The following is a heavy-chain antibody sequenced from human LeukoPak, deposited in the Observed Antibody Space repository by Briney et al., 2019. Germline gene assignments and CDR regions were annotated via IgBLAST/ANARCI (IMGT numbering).Heavy chain of an antibody. Sequence: PGGSLRLSCAASGFTFDDYGMSWVRQAPGKGLEWVSNIYSSGSSIYYADSVKGRFTISRDNAKNSLYLQMNSLRAEDTAVYYCARGYYDSSGYFQHGRWGQGTLVTVSS. V-gene: IGHV3-48*03. D-gene: IGHD3-22*01. CDR1: GFTFDDYG. CDR2: IYSSGSSI. CDR3: ARGYYDSSGYFQHGR. J-gene: IGHJ4*02.